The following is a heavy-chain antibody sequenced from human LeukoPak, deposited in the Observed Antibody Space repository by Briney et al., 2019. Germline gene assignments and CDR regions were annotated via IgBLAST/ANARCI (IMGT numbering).Heavy chain of an antibody. Sequence: SSETLSLTCTVSGGSISSGSYYWSWIRQPAGKGLEWIGRIYTSGSTNYNPSLKSRVTISVDTSKNEFSLKLESVAAADTAVYYCVGAHGTVTPRVPFDSWGQGILVTVSS. J-gene: IGHJ4*02. V-gene: IGHV4-61*02. CDR2: IYTSGST. D-gene: IGHD4-17*01. CDR3: VGAHGTVTPRVPFDS. CDR1: GGSISSGSYY.